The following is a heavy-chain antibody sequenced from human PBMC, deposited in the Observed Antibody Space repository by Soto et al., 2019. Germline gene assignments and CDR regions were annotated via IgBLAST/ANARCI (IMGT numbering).Heavy chain of an antibody. J-gene: IGHJ6*02. CDR3: ARWKVIVATMRSYYYAMDV. D-gene: IGHD5-12*01. CDR1: GGSFSGYY. CDR2: INHGGST. V-gene: IGHV4-34*01. Sequence: QVQLQQWGAGLLKPSETLSLTCAVYGGSFSGYYWSWIRQPPGKGLEWIGEINHGGSTNYSPSLKSRVTISVDTSKNQFSLKLSSVTAADTAVYYCARWKVIVATMRSYYYAMDVWGQGTTVTVSS.